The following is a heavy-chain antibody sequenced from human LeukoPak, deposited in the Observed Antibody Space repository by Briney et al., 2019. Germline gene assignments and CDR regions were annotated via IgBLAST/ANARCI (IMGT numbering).Heavy chain of an antibody. CDR1: GYTLRELS. CDR3: ATGHCNTSSCYYYYMDV. D-gene: IGHD2/OR15-2a*01. CDR2: FDPEDGES. V-gene: IGHV1-24*01. J-gene: IGHJ6*03. Sequence: ASVKVSCKVSGYTLRELSMHWVRQAPAKGLQWMGVFDPEDGESIIAQKFQGRLTMTEDTSTDTVYMELSSLTSEDTAMYYCATGHCNTSSCYYYYMDVWGKGTTVTVSS.